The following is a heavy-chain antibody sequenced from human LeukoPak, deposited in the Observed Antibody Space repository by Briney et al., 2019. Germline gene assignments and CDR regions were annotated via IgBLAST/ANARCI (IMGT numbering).Heavy chain of an antibody. CDR2: IYYSGST. CDR3: ARQGDYYDLFYFDY. Sequence: SETLSLTCTVSGGSISSSRDYWAWIRQPPGKGLEWIANIYYSGSTYYSPSLKSRVTISVDTSKNQFSLKLNSVTAADTAVYYCARQGDYYDLFYFDYWGQGTLVTVSS. V-gene: IGHV4-39*01. J-gene: IGHJ4*02. D-gene: IGHD3-9*01. CDR1: GGSISSSRDY.